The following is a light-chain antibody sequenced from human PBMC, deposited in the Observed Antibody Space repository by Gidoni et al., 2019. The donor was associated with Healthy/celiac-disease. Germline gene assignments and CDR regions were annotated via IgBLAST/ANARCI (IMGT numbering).Light chain of an antibody. Sequence: QSVLPQPPSASGTPGRRVTISCSGSSSNIGSNYVYWYQRLPGTAPKRRIYSNNQRPSGVPDRFSGSKSGTSASLAISGLRSEDEADYYCAAWDDSLSGYVFGTGTKVTVL. V-gene: IGLV1-47*02. CDR3: AAWDDSLSGYV. CDR1: SSNIGSNY. J-gene: IGLJ1*01. CDR2: SNN.